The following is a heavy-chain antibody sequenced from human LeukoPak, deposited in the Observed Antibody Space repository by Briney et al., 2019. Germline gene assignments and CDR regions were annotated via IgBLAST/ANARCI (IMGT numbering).Heavy chain of an antibody. CDR2: IIPILGIA. Sequence: SVKVSCKASGGTFSSYAISWVRQAPGQGLEWMGRIIPILGIANYAQKFQGRVTITADKSTSTAYMELSSLRSEDTAVYYCAAARSLTNWFDPWGQGTLVTVSS. V-gene: IGHV1-69*04. J-gene: IGHJ5*02. CDR1: GGTFSSYA. CDR3: AAARSLTNWFDP. D-gene: IGHD6-19*01.